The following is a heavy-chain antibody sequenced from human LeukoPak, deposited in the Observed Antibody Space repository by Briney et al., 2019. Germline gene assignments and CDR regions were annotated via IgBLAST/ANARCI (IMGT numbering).Heavy chain of an antibody. V-gene: IGHV3-20*04. D-gene: IGHD1-26*01. J-gene: IGHJ3*02. CDR2: INWNGGST. CDR1: GFTFDDYG. Sequence: GGSLRLSCAASGFTFDDYGMSWVRQAPGKGLECVSGINWNGGSTGYADSVKGRFTISRDNAKNSLYLQMNSLRAEDTALYYCARGRSGSYSDAFDIWGQGTMVTVSS. CDR3: ARGRSGSYSDAFDI.